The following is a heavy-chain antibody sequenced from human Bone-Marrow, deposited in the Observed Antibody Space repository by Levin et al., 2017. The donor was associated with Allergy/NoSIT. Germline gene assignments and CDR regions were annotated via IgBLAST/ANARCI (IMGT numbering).Heavy chain of an antibody. V-gene: IGHV2-5*02. CDR3: VRSYYDKIWGSPPTHFEF. D-gene: IGHD3-16*01. CDR2: IYWDNDK. Sequence: GSGPTLVKPTQTLTLTCTFSGFSLTPGVGVGWIRQPPGKALEWLALIYWDNDKSYSPSLKTRLSVTKDPPKNRGVLTMTNMDPVDTATYFCVRSYYDKIWGSPPTHFEFWGQGTPVTVSS. J-gene: IGHJ4*02. CDR1: GFSLTPGVG.